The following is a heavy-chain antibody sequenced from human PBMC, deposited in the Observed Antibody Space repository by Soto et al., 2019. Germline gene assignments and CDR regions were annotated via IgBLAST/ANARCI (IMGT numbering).Heavy chain of an antibody. J-gene: IGHJ4*02. D-gene: IGHD3-10*01. Sequence: EVQLVESGGGLVQPGGSLRLSCAASGFTFSSYAMHWVRQAPGKGLEYVSAISSNGGSTYYANSVKGRFTISRDNSQSTLYLQMGSLRAEDMAVYYCARAIAGYYGSGSYSFDYWGQGTLVTVSS. V-gene: IGHV3-64*01. CDR3: ARAIAGYYGSGSYSFDY. CDR2: ISSNGGST. CDR1: GFTFSSYA.